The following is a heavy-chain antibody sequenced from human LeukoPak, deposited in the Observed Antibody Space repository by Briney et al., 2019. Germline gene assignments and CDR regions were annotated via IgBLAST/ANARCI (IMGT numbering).Heavy chain of an antibody. CDR2: IYHSGST. CDR1: GGSISNYY. Sequence: PSETLSLTCTVSGGSISNYYWSWIRQPPGKGLEWIGSIYHSGSTYYNPSLKSRVTISVDTSKNQFSLKLSSVTAADTAVYYCAKRGVTWYFDYWGQGILVTVSS. D-gene: IGHD3-16*01. V-gene: IGHV4-59*08. CDR3: AKRGVTWYFDY. J-gene: IGHJ4*01.